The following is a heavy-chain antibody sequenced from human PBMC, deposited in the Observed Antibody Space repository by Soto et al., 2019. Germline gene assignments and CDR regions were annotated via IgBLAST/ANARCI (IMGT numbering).Heavy chain of an antibody. CDR3: ANTYYNFWSGFYRGYDFDY. CDR1: GGSFSGYY. Sequence: QVHLQQWGAGLLKPSETLSLTCAVYGGSFSGYYWSWIRQPPGKGLEWIGEINHSGSTNYNPSLKCRVTISVDTSKKQFSLKLSSVTAADTAVYFCANTYYNFWSGFYRGYDFDYWGQGTLVSVSS. CDR2: INHSGST. J-gene: IGHJ4*02. D-gene: IGHD3-3*01. V-gene: IGHV4-34*01.